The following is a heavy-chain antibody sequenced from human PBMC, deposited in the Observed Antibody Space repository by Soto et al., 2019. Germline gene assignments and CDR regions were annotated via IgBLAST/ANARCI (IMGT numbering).Heavy chain of an antibody. CDR1: GFSFSSYG. V-gene: IGHV3-33*01. Sequence: QVQLVESGGGVVQPGRSLRLSCAASGFSFSSYGMHWVRQAPGKGLEWVAVIRYDGSNKYYADSVRGRLTISRDNXKNTLYLQMNSLRTEDTAVYYCARGGYSVAYGMDVWGQGTTVTVPS. J-gene: IGHJ6*02. CDR3: ARGGYSVAYGMDV. D-gene: IGHD2-15*01. CDR2: IRYDGSNK.